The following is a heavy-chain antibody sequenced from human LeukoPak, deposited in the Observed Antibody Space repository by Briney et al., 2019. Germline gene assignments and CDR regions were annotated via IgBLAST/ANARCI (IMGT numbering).Heavy chain of an antibody. Sequence: PGGSLRLSCAASGFTFSSYGMHWVRQAPGKGLEWVAFIRYGGSNKYYADSVKGRFTIYRENSKNTLYLQMNSLRAEDTAVYYCAKDEDPGNVVVVVAAIDYWGQGTLVTVSS. J-gene: IGHJ4*02. CDR2: IRYGGSNK. V-gene: IGHV3-30*02. CDR3: AKDEDPGNVVVVVAAIDY. CDR1: GFTFSSYG. D-gene: IGHD2-15*01.